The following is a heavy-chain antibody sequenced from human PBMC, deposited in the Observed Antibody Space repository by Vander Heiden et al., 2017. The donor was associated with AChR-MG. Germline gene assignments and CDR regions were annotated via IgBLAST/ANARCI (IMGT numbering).Heavy chain of an antibody. CDR2: IIPICGTA. D-gene: IGHD4-17*01. J-gene: IGHJ3*02. V-gene: IGHV1-69*01. CDR3: AIGGDYLDAFDI. Sequence: VQLVPTGAEVKKRGSSVKVSCKASGGTFSSYAISWVRQAPGQGLEWMGGIIPICGTANYAQKFQGRVTITADESTSTAYMELSSLRSEDTAVYYCAIGGDYLDAFDIWGQGTMVTVSS. CDR1: GGTFSSYA.